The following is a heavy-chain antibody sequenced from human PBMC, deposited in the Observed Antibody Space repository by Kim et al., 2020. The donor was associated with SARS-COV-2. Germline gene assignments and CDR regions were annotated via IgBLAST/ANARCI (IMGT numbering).Heavy chain of an antibody. V-gene: IGHV4-59*01. D-gene: IGHD3-22*01. J-gene: IGHJ4*02. CDR3: ARAILLSNYYDSYYFDY. Sequence: SETLSLTCTVSSGSISSYYWSWIRQPPGKGLEWIGYIYYSGSTNYNPSLKSRVTISVDTSKNQFSLKLSSVTAADTAVYYCARAILLSNYYDSYYFDYWGQGTLVTVSS. CDR1: SGSISSYY. CDR2: IYYSGST.